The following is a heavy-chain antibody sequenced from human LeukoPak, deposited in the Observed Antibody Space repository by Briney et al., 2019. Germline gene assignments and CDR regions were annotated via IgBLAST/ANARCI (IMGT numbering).Heavy chain of an antibody. V-gene: IGHV3-23*01. Sequence: PGGSLRLSCAASGFTFSSYAVSWVRQAPGKGLEWVSAISGSGGSTYYADSVKGRFTISRDNSKNTLYLQMNSLRAEDTAVYYCAKEATIFGVVTYDAFDIWGQGTMVTVSS. D-gene: IGHD3-3*01. J-gene: IGHJ3*02. CDR2: ISGSGGST. CDR3: AKEATIFGVVTYDAFDI. CDR1: GFTFSSYA.